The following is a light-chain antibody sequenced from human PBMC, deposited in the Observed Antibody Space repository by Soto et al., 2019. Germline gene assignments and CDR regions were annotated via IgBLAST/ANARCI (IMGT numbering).Light chain of an antibody. V-gene: IGKV1-5*03. Sequence: DIQMTQSPSTLSGSVGDRVTITCRASQTISSWLAWYQQKPGKAPKLLIYKASTLKSGVPSRFSGSGSGTEFTLTISSLQPDDFATYYCQQYNSYPWTFGQVTKVDI. CDR3: QQYNSYPWT. CDR2: KAS. CDR1: QTISSW. J-gene: IGKJ1*01.